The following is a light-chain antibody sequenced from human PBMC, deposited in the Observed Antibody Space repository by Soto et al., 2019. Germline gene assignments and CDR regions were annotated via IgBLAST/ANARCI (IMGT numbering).Light chain of an antibody. CDR2: DAS. CDR3: QQHNDWWT. J-gene: IGKJ1*01. V-gene: IGKV3-15*01. Sequence: EIVMTQSPATLSVSPGERATLSCRASQNVNNNLAWYQHKPGQAPRLLIYDASTRATGIPARFRGSGSGTEFTLTISSLQSEDFACYYCQQHNDWWTFGQGTKVEIK. CDR1: QNVNNN.